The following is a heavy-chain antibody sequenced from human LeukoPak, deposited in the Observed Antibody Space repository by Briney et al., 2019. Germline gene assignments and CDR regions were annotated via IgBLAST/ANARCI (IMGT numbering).Heavy chain of an antibody. CDR1: GGSISSYY. D-gene: IGHD3-10*01. CDR2: IYYTGYT. V-gene: IGHV4-59*08. J-gene: IGHJ5*02. Sequence: SETLSLTCTVSGGSISSYYWSWIRQPPGKGLEWIGNIYYTGYTNYNPSLRSRVTISVDTSKKQFSLRLTSVTAADTAVYHCARQGISGTHYASFDPWGQGTLVTVSS. CDR3: ARQGISGTHYASFDP.